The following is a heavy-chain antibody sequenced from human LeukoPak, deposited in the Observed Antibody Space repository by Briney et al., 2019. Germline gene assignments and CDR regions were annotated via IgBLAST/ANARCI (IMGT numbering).Heavy chain of an antibody. J-gene: IGHJ6*03. CDR3: AKSPIPYYYYYYMDV. V-gene: IGHV3-23*01. D-gene: IGHD2-21*01. CDR1: GFTFSSYA. CDR2: ISGSGGST. Sequence: GGSLRLSCAASGFTFSSYAMSWVRQAPGKGLEWVSAISGSGGSTYYADSVKGRFTISRDNSKNTLYLQTNSLRAEDTAVYYCAKSPIPYYYYYYMDVWGKGTTVTVSS.